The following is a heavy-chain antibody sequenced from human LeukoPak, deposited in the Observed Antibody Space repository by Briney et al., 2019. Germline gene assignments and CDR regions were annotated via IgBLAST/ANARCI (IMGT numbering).Heavy chain of an antibody. J-gene: IGHJ4*02. V-gene: IGHV3-30*02. CDR1: GFTFSSYG. Sequence: GGSLRLSCAASGFTFSSYGMSWVRQAPGKGLEWVAFIRYGGSNKYYADSVKGRFTISRDNSKNTLYLQMNSLRAEDTAVYYCAKVGGGGITIFGEDYWGQGTLVTVSS. CDR3: AKVGGGGITIFGEDY. D-gene: IGHD3-3*01. CDR2: IRYGGSNK.